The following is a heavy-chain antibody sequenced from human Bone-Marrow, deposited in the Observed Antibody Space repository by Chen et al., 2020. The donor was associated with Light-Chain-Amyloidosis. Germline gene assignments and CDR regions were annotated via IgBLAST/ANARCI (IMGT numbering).Heavy chain of an antibody. V-gene: IGHV5-51*01. D-gene: IGHD5-12*01. CDR1: GYTFPNYW. Sequence: EVQLEQSGPEVKKPGESLKISCKGSGYTFPNYWIGWVRQMPGEGLEWMGVIYPDESDARYRPAFEGQVTISADKSITTAYLQWRSLKASDTAMYYCARRRDGYNFDYWGQGTLVTVSS. CDR2: IYPDESDA. J-gene: IGHJ4*02. CDR3: ARRRDGYNFDY.